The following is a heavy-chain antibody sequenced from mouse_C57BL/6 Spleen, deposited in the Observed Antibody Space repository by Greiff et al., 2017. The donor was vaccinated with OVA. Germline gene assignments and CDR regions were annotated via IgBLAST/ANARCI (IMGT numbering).Heavy chain of an antibody. CDR2: IDPSDSET. V-gene: IGHV1-52*01. J-gene: IGHJ3*01. Sequence: VQLQQPGAELVRPGSSVKLSCKASGYTFTSYWMHWVKQRPIQGLEWIGNIDPSDSETHYNQKFKDKATLTVDKSSSTAYMQLSSLTSEDSAVDYCARGGYDYDGAWFAYWGQGTLVTVSA. CDR3: ARGGYDYDGAWFAY. CDR1: GYTFTSYW. D-gene: IGHD2-4*01.